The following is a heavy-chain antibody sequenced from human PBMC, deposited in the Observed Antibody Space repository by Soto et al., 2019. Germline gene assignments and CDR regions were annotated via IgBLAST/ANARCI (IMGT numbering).Heavy chain of an antibody. D-gene: IGHD4-17*01. CDR3: ARDYGGSGRFDY. V-gene: IGHV3-66*01. CDR2: IYTGGST. Sequence: EVQLVESGRGLVQPGGSLRLSCAASGFTVSSNYMSWVRQAPGKGLEWVSVIYTGGSTYYADSVKGRFTISRDNSKNTLYLHMNSLRAEDTAVYFCARDYGGSGRFDYWGQVTLATVSS. CDR1: GFTVSSNY. J-gene: IGHJ4*02.